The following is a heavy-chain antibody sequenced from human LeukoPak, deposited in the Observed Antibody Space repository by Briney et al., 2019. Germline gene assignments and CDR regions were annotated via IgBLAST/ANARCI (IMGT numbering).Heavy chain of an antibody. J-gene: IGHJ4*02. V-gene: IGHV3-23*01. D-gene: IGHD3-22*01. Sequence: PGGSLRLSCAASGFTFSSYAMSWVRQAPGKGLEWVSAISGSAGNTYYGDSVKGRFTISRDNSKNTLYLQMNSLRAEDTAVYYRAKGGGYYYDSSGHWDYWGQGTLVTVSS. CDR2: ISGSAGNT. CDR3: AKGGGYYYDSSGHWDY. CDR1: GFTFSSYA.